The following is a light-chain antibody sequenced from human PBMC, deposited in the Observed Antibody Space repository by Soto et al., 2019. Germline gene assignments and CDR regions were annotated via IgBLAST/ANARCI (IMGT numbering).Light chain of an antibody. Sequence: DIQMTQSPSAMSAAVGDRVTITCRASQDIGYHLGWFQQKPGKAPKRLIYSASGLDSGVPLRFSATGSGTEFTFTISSLQPEDFATYYCQLHTTYPRPFGQGTKVEVK. J-gene: IGKJ1*01. V-gene: IGKV1-17*03. CDR1: QDIGYH. CDR2: SAS. CDR3: QLHTTYPRP.